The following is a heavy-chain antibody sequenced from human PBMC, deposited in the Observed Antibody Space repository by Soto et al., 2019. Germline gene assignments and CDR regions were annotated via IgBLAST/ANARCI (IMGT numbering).Heavy chain of an antibody. D-gene: IGHD3-16*01. CDR1: GFTFSSYS. CDR2: ISSSSSYI. CDR3: ARVGRGGSPNDY. V-gene: IGHV3-21*01. Sequence: EVQLVESGGGLVKPGGSLRLSCAASGFTFSSYSMNWVRQAPGKGLEWVSSISSSSSYIYYADSVKGRFTISRDNAKNSLYLQTNSLRAEDTAVYYCARVGRGGSPNDYWGQGTLVTVSS. J-gene: IGHJ4*02.